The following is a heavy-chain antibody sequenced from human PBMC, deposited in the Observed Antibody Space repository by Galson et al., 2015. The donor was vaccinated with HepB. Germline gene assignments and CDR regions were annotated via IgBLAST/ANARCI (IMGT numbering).Heavy chain of an antibody. J-gene: IGHJ4*02. V-gene: IGHV1-18*04. CDR1: GYTFTSYG. D-gene: IGHD6-19*01. CDR3: ARDLTVAGTVGY. Sequence: SVKVSCKASGYTFTSYGISWVRQAPGQGLERMGWISAYNGNTNYAQKLQGRVTMTTDTSTSTAYMELRSLRSDDTAVYYCARDLTVAGTVGYWGQGTLVTVSS. CDR2: ISAYNGNT.